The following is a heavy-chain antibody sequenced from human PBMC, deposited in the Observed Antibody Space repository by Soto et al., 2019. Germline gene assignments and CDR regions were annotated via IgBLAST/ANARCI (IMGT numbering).Heavy chain of an antibody. J-gene: IGHJ5*02. D-gene: IGHD6-6*01. CDR1: GFTFSSYP. CDR3: AKDPGGSSGSVNNWFDP. V-gene: IGHV3-23*01. Sequence: GGSLRLSCAASGFTFSSYPMNWVRQVPGKGLEWVSLISGSGGSTYFADSVKGRFTIARDNSKNPLYLQMNSLRAEDTAVYYCAKDPGGSSGSVNNWFDPWGQGTLVTVSS. CDR2: ISGSGGST.